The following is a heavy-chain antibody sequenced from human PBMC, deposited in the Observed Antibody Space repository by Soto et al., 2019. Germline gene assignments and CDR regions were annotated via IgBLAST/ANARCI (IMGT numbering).Heavy chain of an antibody. CDR2: IIPIFGTA. CDR3: AREEGMEVAGVYGMDV. D-gene: IGHD6-19*01. Sequence: QVQLVQSGAEVKKPGSSVKVSCKASGGTFSSYAISWVRQAPGQGLEWMGGIIPIFGTANYAQKFQGRVTITADKSTSTAYMELSSQRSEDTAVYYCAREEGMEVAGVYGMDVWGQGTTVTVSS. J-gene: IGHJ6*02. CDR1: GGTFSSYA. V-gene: IGHV1-69*06.